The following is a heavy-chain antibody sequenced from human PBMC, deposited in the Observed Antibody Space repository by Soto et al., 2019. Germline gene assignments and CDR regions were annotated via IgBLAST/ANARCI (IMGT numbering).Heavy chain of an antibody. D-gene: IGHD1-26*01. Sequence: QVQLHESGPGLVKPSETLSVTCTVSGVSINTQYWSWVRQPPGKGLEWIGSLFNSGKAKHNPSLKSRVTMSLDTSKNQFTLKLTAVSAEDTGVYFWARVQGSVFWDSSKSYYDMDVWGKGAPVTVSS. CDR3: ARVQGSVFWDSSKSYYDMDV. CDR1: GVSINTQY. J-gene: IGHJ6*03. V-gene: IGHV4-59*11. CDR2: LFNSGKA.